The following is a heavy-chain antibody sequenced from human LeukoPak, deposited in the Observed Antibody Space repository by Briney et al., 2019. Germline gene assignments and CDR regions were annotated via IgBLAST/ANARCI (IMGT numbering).Heavy chain of an antibody. D-gene: IGHD3-3*01. CDR3: AKSPPHDFWSGYPYYYYYYMDV. J-gene: IGHJ6*03. CDR1: GFTFSSYA. V-gene: IGHV3-23*01. Sequence: GGSLRLSCAASGFTFSSYAMSWVRQAPGKGLEWVSAISGSGGGTYYADSVKGRFTISRDNSKNTLYLQMNSLRAEDTAVYYCAKSPPHDFWSGYPYYYYYYMDVWGTGTTVTVSS. CDR2: ISGSGGGT.